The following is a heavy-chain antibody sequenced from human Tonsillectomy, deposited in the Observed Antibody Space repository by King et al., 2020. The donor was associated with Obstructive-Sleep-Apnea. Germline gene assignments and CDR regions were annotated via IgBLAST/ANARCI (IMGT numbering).Heavy chain of an antibody. V-gene: IGHV4-4*09. Sequence: QLQESGPGLVKPSETLSLTCTVSGGSISSYYWSWIRQPPGKELEWIGYIYSSWSTNYNPSLKSRVTMSLDTSKNQFSLKMSSVTAADTAVYYCATRLPDTTWHAYFDYWGQGAPVTVSS. CDR2: IYSSWST. CDR3: ATRLPDTTWHAYFDY. J-gene: IGHJ4*02. CDR1: GGSISSYY. D-gene: IGHD5-12*01.